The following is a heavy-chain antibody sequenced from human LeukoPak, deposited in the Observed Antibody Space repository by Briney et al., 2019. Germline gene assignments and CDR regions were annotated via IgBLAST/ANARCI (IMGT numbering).Heavy chain of an antibody. Sequence: GGSLRLSCVDSGVTFSRYRMNWARQAPGKELEWVASINHNGNVNYYVDSVKGRFTISRDNAKNSLYLQMSNLRAEDTAVYFCARGGGLDVWGQGATVTVSS. CDR3: ARGGGLDV. J-gene: IGHJ6*02. CDR1: GVTFSRYR. D-gene: IGHD3-16*01. CDR2: INHNGNVN. V-gene: IGHV3-7*03.